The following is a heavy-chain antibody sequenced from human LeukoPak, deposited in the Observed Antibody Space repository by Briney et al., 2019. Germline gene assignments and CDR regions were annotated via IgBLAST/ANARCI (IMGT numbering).Heavy chain of an antibody. Sequence: PGGSLRLSCAASGFTFSSYVMHWVRQAPGKGLEWVAVISYDGFNPYYADSVKGRFTISRDNSKNTLWLQMNSLRAEDTAVYYCAKVKEMYSSGSYYFDYWGQGTLVTVSS. CDR2: ISYDGFNP. CDR1: GFTFSSYV. CDR3: AKVKEMYSSGSYYFDY. J-gene: IGHJ4*02. V-gene: IGHV3-30*18. D-gene: IGHD6-19*01.